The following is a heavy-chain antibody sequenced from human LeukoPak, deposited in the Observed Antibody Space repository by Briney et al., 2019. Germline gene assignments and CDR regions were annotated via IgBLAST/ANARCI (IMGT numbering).Heavy chain of an antibody. CDR2: IHYAGST. D-gene: IGHD6-13*01. J-gene: IGHJ4*02. Sequence: SETLSLTCTVSGGSIRSYYLSLIRQPPGKGLEWIGYIHYAGSTNYNPYLKSRVTISVDTSKNQFSLQLSSVTATDTAVYFCARHSSSWYPDYWGQGTLVTVSS. V-gene: IGHV4-59*08. CDR1: GGSIRSYY. CDR3: ARHSSSWYPDY.